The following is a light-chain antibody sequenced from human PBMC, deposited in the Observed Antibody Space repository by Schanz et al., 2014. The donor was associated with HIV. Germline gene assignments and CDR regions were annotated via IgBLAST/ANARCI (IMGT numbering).Light chain of an antibody. CDR2: GAS. CDR1: QSVGSNY. Sequence: EIVLTKSPGTLSLSPGERATLSCSASQSVGSNYLAWYQQKPGQGPRLLIYGASSRATGIPDRFTGSGSGTDFTLTISRLEPEDFAVYYCQQYSYSPRTFGQGTKLEVK. V-gene: IGKV3-20*01. J-gene: IGKJ2*02. CDR3: QQYSYSPRT.